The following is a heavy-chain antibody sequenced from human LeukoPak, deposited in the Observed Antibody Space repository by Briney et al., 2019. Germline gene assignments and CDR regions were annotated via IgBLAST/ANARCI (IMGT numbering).Heavy chain of an antibody. CDR1: GGTFSSYA. V-gene: IGHV1-69*13. J-gene: IGHJ4*02. CDR2: IIPIFGTA. Sequence: ASVKVSCKASGGTFSSYAIGWVRQAPGQGLEWMGGIIPIFGTANYAQKFQGRVTITADESTSTAYMELSSLRSEDTAVYYCARYDATVTRGFDYWGQGTLVTVSS. D-gene: IGHD4-17*01. CDR3: ARYDATVTRGFDY.